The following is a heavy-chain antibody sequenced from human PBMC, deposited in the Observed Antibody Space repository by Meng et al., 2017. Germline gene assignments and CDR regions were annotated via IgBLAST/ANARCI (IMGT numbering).Heavy chain of an antibody. CDR1: GFFLSTSGVG. CDR3: AHCLYSSSCDY. D-gene: IGHD6-13*01. CDR2: IYWDDDK. Sequence: SLNESGPSLVKPTQTLTRACTFAGFFLSTSGVGVGWIRQSPGKALEWLALIYWDDDKRYSPALKSRLTITKDTSKNQVVLTMTNMDPVDTATYYCAHCLYSSSCDYWGQGTLFTVSS. V-gene: IGHV2-5*02. J-gene: IGHJ4*02.